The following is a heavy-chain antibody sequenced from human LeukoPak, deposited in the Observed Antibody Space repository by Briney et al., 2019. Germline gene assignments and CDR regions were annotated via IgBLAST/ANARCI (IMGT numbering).Heavy chain of an antibody. CDR2: IIPIFGTA. CDR3: ARGTYRWFGESRSFWFDP. CDR1: GGTFSSYA. D-gene: IGHD3-10*01. V-gene: IGHV1-69*05. J-gene: IGHJ5*02. Sequence: GSSVKVSCKASGGTFSSYAISWVRQAPGQGLEWMGGIIPIFGTANYAQKFQGRVTITTDESTSTAYMELSSLRSEDTAVYYCARGTYRWFGESRSFWFDPWGQGTLVTVSS.